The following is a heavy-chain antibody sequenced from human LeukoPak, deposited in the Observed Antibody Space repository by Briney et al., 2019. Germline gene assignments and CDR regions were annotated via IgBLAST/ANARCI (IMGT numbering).Heavy chain of an antibody. V-gene: IGHV1-3*01. D-gene: IGHD2-15*01. CDR3: ARDSTKKALVVPATPHY. CDR1: GYTFTTYA. Sequence: ASVKVSCKASGYTFTTYAMHWVRQAPGQRLEWMGWINAGNGNTKYSQKFQDRVTITRDTSANTAYMELSSLRSEDTAVYYCARDSTKKALVVPATPHYWGQGTLVTVIS. CDR2: INAGNGNT. J-gene: IGHJ4*02.